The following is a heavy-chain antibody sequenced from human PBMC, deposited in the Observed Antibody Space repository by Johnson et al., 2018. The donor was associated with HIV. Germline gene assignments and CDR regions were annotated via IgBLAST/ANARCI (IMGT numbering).Heavy chain of an antibody. CDR2: IRYDGSNK. CDR3: TTDQVGRNYGGKYHI. D-gene: IGHD1-7*01. J-gene: IGHJ3*02. CDR1: GFTFSSYG. V-gene: IGHV3-30*02. Sequence: QVRLVESGGGVVQPGGSLRLSCAASGFTFSSYGMHWVRQAPGEGLEWVAFIRYDGSNKYYADSVKGRFTISRDNSKNTLYLQMNSLKSEDTAVYYCTTDQVGRNYGGKYHIWGQGTMVTVSS.